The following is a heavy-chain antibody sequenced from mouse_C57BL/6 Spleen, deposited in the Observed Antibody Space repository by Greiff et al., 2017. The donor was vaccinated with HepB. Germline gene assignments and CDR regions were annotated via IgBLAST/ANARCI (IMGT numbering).Heavy chain of an antibody. CDR3: TREKKLRGLFDY. D-gene: IGHD3-1*01. CDR1: GFTFSSYA. Sequence: EVKLVESGAGLVKPGGSLKLSCVASGFTFSSYAMSWVRQTPEKRLEWVAYISSGGDYIYYADTVKGRFTISRDNARNTLYLQMSSLKSEDTAMYYCTREKKLRGLFDYWGQGTTLTVSS. J-gene: IGHJ2*01. CDR2: ISSGGDYI. V-gene: IGHV5-9-1*02.